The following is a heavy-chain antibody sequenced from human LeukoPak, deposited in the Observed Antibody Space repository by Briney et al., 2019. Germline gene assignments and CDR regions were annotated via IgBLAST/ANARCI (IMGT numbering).Heavy chain of an antibody. J-gene: IGHJ4*02. D-gene: IGHD3-22*01. V-gene: IGHV3-23*01. CDR3: AKAAGYYYDSSGYYLVGAEDY. CDR2: ISGSGGST. Sequence: GGSLRLSCAASGFTFSSYAMSWVRQAPGEGLEWVSAISGSGGSTYYADSVKGRFTISRDNSKNTLYLQMNSLRAEDTAVYYCAKAAGYYYDSSGYYLVGAEDYWGQGALVTVSS. CDR1: GFTFSSYA.